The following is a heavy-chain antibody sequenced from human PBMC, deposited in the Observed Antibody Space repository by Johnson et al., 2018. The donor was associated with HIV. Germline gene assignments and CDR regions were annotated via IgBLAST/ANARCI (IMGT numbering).Heavy chain of an antibody. V-gene: IGHV3-7*01. Sequence: EVQLLESGGGLVQPGGSLRLSCAASGFTFNKYWMSWVRQAPGKGLEWVANIKQDGSERYYVDSVKGRFTISRDNAKNSLSLQMDSLRAEDTAVYYCARDPELDYFDNRAFDIWGQGTMVTVSS. CDR1: GFTFNKYW. D-gene: IGHD3-22*01. CDR2: IKQDGSER. J-gene: IGHJ3*02. CDR3: ARDPELDYFDNRAFDI.